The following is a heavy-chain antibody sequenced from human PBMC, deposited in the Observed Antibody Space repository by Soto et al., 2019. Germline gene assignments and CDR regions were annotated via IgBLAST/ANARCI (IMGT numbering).Heavy chain of an antibody. Sequence: QVQLVESGGGVVQPGRSLRLSCAASGFTFSSYAMHWVRQAPGKGLEWVAVISYDGSNKYYADSVKGRFTISRDNSKNTLYLQMNSLRAEDTAVYYCARVLGGSALTGYYGASYYYYYYGMDVWGQGTTVTVSS. J-gene: IGHJ6*02. D-gene: IGHD3-9*01. CDR2: ISYDGSNK. V-gene: IGHV3-30-3*01. CDR1: GFTFSSYA. CDR3: ARVLGGSALTGYYGASYYYYYYGMDV.